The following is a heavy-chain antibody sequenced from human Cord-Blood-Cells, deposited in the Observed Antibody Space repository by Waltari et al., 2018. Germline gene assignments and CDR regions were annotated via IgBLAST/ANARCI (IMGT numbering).Heavy chain of an antibody. J-gene: IGHJ2*01. CDR2: INPNSGGT. V-gene: IGHV1-2*02. D-gene: IGHD1-1*01. CDR3: ARDYNWNDRYFDL. Sequence: QVQLVQSGAEVKKPGSSVTVSCKASGYTFTGYYMHWVRQAPGQGLEWMGWINPNSGGTNYAQKFQGRVTMTRETSISTAYMELSRLRSDDTAVYYCARDYNWNDRYFDLWGRGTLVTVSS. CDR1: GYTFTGYY.